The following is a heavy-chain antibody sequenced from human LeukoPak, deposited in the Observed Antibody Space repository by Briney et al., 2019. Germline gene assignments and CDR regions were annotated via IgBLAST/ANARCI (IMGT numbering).Heavy chain of an antibody. V-gene: IGHV5-51*01. D-gene: IGHD2-15*01. CDR1: GYTFTTYW. J-gene: IGHJ6*03. CDR2: IWPGDSDT. Sequence: GESLKISCKASGYTFTTYWIGWVRQVPGKGLEWMGIIWPGDSDTRYSPSFQGQVTFSVDKSINTAYLQWSSLKASDTAMYYCARHYGGYCSGGSCYGRPRYYYYMDVWGKGTTVTVSS. CDR3: ARHYGGYCSGGSCYGRPRYYYYMDV.